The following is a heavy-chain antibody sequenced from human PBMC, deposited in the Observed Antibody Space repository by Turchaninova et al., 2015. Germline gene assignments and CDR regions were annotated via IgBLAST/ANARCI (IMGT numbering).Heavy chain of an antibody. V-gene: IGHV5-10-1*03. D-gene: IGHD4-23*01. Sequence: EVQLVQSGPEIQKPGESLRISCEASGYVFNNFWVSWVRQVPGKGREWVGRVDPRDSYTNYSPSLQGHVTISVDKSTSTVFLHLSGLRTSDTAIYYCARWYYSDDSGPTPSEYFQNWGQGTLVIVSS. CDR3: ARWYYSDDSGPTPSEYFQN. CDR1: GYVFNNFW. J-gene: IGHJ1*01. CDR2: VDPRDSYT.